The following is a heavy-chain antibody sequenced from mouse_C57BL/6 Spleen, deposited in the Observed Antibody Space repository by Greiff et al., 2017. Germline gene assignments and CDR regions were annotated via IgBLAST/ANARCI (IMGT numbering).Heavy chain of an antibody. CDR1: GFNIKDYY. V-gene: IGHV14-2*01. CDR3: ARSGGYDRAMDY. CDR2: IDPEDGET. J-gene: IGHJ4*01. D-gene: IGHD2-2*01. Sequence: EVQLQQSGAELVKPGASVKLSCTASGFNIKDYYMHWVKQRTEQGLEWIGRIDPEDGETKYAPKFQGKATLTADTSSNTAYLQLSSLTSEDTAVYYCARSGGYDRAMDYWGQGTSVTVSS.